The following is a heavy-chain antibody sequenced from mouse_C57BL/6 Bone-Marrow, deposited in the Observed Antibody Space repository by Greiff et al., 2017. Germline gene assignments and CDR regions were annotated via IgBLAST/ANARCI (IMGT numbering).Heavy chain of an antibody. V-gene: IGHV3-8*01. D-gene: IGHD1-1*01. CDR3: ARYGPYGSSYWYFDV. Sequence: EVKVVESGPGLAKPSQTLSLTCSVTGYSITSDYWNWIRKFPGNKLEYMGYISYSGSTYYNPSLKSRISITRDTSKNQYYLQLNSVTTEDTATDYCARYGPYGSSYWYFDVWGTGTTVTVSS. CDR1: GYSITSDY. J-gene: IGHJ1*03. CDR2: ISYSGST.